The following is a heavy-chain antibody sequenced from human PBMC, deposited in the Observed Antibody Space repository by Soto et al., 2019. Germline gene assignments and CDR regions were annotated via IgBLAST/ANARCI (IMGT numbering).Heavy chain of an antibody. Sequence: EVQLVESGGGLVQPGGSLRLSCVASGFTFSDYWMTWVRQTPGNGLEWVAIIKRDGTEKYYVDSVKGRFTISSDNAKNLLLRQMTRLTVEDTALYYCAREGRAPRNWGQGTLVTVS. V-gene: IGHV3-7*01. CDR2: IKRDGTEK. D-gene: IGHD6-13*01. CDR3: AREGRAPRN. CDR1: GFTFSDYW. J-gene: IGHJ4*02.